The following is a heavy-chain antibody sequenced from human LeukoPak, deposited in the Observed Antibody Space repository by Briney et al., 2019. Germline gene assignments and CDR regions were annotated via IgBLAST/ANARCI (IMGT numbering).Heavy chain of an antibody. CDR3: ARDTPYSSGWYGGFDP. CDR1: GGSFSGYY. D-gene: IGHD6-19*01. Sequence: SETLSLTCAVYGGSFSGYYWSWIRQPPGKGLEWIGYIYYSGSTNYNPSLKSRVTISVDTSKNQFSLKLSSVTAADTAVYYCARDTPYSSGWYGGFDPWGQGTLVTVSS. V-gene: IGHV4-59*01. J-gene: IGHJ5*02. CDR2: IYYSGST.